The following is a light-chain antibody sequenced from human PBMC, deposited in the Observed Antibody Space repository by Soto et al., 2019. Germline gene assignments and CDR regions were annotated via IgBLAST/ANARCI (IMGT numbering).Light chain of an antibody. Sequence: EILLTQSPATLSLSPGERATLSCRASQSVSSYLAWYQQKPGQAPRLLIYGASTRATGFPARFSGSGSGTEFTLTISSLQSEDFAVYYCQQYNGWPITFGQGTRLEI. J-gene: IGKJ5*01. CDR2: GAS. CDR3: QQYNGWPIT. V-gene: IGKV3-15*01. CDR1: QSVSSY.